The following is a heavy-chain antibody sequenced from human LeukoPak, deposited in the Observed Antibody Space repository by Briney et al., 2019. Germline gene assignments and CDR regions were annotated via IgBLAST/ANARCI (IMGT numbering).Heavy chain of an antibody. Sequence: PSETLSLTCTVSGGSISSSSYYWGWIRQPPGKGLEWIGSIYYSGSTYYNPSLKSRVTISVDTSKNQFSLKLSSVTAADTAVYYCAMGRYYGDCLRVWGQGTLVTVSS. CDR1: GGSISSSSYY. J-gene: IGHJ4*02. CDR3: AMGRYYGDCLRV. V-gene: IGHV4-39*07. CDR2: IYYSGST. D-gene: IGHD4-17*01.